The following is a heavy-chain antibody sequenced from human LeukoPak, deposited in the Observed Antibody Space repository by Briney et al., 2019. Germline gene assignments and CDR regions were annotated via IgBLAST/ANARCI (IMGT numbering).Heavy chain of an antibody. Sequence: PSETLSLTCTVSGGSISSYYWSWMRQPAGERLEWIGRIYTSGSTNYNPSLKSRVTRSVDKSKNQFSLMLSSVTAADKAVYYCASHQWELPTPGAFDIWGQGTMVTVSS. CDR3: ASHQWELPTPGAFDI. J-gene: IGHJ3*02. D-gene: IGHD1-26*01. V-gene: IGHV4-4*07. CDR2: IYTSGST. CDR1: GGSISSYY.